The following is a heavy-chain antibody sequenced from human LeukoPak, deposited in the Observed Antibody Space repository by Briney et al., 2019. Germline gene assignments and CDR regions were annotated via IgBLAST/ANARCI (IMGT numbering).Heavy chain of an antibody. V-gene: IGHV3-48*03. CDR1: GFIFSSYE. CDR2: ISSGGSIV. CDR3: ARRFKGALDV. J-gene: IGHJ6*02. Sequence: GGSLRLSCAASGFIFSSYEMNWVRQAPGKGLEWVSYISSGGSIVNYADSVKGRFLISRDNAKNSLYLQMNSLRAEDTAVYYCARRFKGALDVWGQGTTGTVSS.